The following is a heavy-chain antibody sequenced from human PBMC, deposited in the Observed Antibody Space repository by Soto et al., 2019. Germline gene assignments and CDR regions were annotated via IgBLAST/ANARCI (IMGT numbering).Heavy chain of an antibody. CDR1: GFTFSSYA. V-gene: IGHV3-30*04. CDR2: ISYDGSNK. Sequence: GGSLRLSCAASGFTFSSYAMHWVRQAPGKGLEWVAVISYDGSNKYYADSVKGRFTISRDNSKNTLYLQMNSLRAEDTAVYYCARDHGAINSSSWYETGPLDYWGQGTLVTVSS. CDR3: ARDHGAINSSSWYETGPLDY. D-gene: IGHD6-13*01. J-gene: IGHJ4*02.